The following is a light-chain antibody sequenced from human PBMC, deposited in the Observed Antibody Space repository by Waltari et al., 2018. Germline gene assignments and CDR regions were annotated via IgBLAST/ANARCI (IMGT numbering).Light chain of an antibody. Sequence: DIQMTQSPSTLSASVGDGVTVTCRASQTISSWLAWYQQKPGKAPKLLIYKASSLESGVPSRFSGSGSGTEFTLTISSLQPDDFAIYYCQQYNSYHRTFGQGTKVEI. CDR3: QQYNSYHRT. CDR2: KAS. V-gene: IGKV1-5*03. J-gene: IGKJ1*01. CDR1: QTISSW.